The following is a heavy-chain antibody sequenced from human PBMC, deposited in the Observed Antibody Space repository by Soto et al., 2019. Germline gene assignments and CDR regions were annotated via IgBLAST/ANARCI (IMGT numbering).Heavy chain of an antibody. CDR1: GGSISSSSYY. Sequence: PSETLSLTCTVSGGSISSSSYYWGWIRQPPGKGLEWIGSIYYSGSTYCNPSLKSRVTISVDTSKNQFSLKLSSVTAADTAVYYCARRYYGSGQTNWFDPWGQGTLVTVSS. CDR3: ARRYYGSGQTNWFDP. J-gene: IGHJ5*02. CDR2: IYYSGST. D-gene: IGHD3-10*01. V-gene: IGHV4-39*01.